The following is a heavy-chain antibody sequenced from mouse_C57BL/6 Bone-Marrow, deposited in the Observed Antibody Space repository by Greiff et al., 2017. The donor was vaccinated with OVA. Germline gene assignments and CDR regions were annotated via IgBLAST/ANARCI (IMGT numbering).Heavy chain of an antibody. CDR3: ARSITTVQGYFDV. J-gene: IGHJ1*03. Sequence: VQLQQSGPELVKPGASVKIPCKASGYTFTDYNMDWVKQSHGKSLEWIGDINPNNGGTIYNQKFKGKATLTVDKSSSTAYMELRRLTSEDTAVYYCARSITTVQGYFDVWGTGTTVTVSS. CDR2: INPNNGGT. CDR1: GYTFTDYN. D-gene: IGHD1-1*01. V-gene: IGHV1-18*01.